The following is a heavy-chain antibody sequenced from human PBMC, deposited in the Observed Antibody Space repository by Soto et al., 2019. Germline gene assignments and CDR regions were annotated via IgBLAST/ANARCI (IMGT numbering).Heavy chain of an antibody. CDR1: GFTFSSYG. CDR3: AREEAHY. Sequence: VGSLRLSCAASGFTFSSYGMHWVRQAPGKGLEWVAVIWYDGSHKYYADSVKGRFTISRDNSKNTLYLQMNSLRAEDTAVYYCAREEAHYWGQGTLVTVSS. J-gene: IGHJ4*02. CDR2: IWYDGSHK. V-gene: IGHV3-33*01.